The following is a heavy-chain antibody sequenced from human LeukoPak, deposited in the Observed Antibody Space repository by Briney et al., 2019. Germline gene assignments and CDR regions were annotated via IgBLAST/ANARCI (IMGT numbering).Heavy chain of an antibody. CDR2: INPVGGVT. D-gene: IGHD3-22*01. Sequence: ASGKVSCKASGYIFTNYYLYWVRQAPGQGLEWMGVINPVGGVTTYAQRFQGRVTMTRDTSTSTFDMELSSLKSEDTAVYYCARLWSYYDNSGFFEDYWGQGTLVTVSS. CDR1: GYIFTNYY. V-gene: IGHV1-46*01. CDR3: ARLWSYYDNSGFFEDY. J-gene: IGHJ4*02.